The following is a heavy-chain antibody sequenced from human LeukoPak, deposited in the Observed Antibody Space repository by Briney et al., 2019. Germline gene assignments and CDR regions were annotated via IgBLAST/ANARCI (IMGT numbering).Heavy chain of an antibody. J-gene: IGHJ3*02. CDR3: ARKLQLADAFDI. Sequence: GGSLRLSWAASGFTFSDYYMSWIRQAPAKGLEWVSYISSSSSYTNYADSVKGRFTISRDNAKNSLYLQMNSLRAEDTAVYYCARKLQLADAFDIWGQGTMVTVSS. D-gene: IGHD6-13*01. CDR2: ISSSSSYT. CDR1: GFTFSDYY. V-gene: IGHV3-11*06.